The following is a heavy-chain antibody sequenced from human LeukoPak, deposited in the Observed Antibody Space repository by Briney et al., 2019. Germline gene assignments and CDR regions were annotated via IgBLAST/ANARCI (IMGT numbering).Heavy chain of an antibody. CDR1: GGSISSYY. J-gene: IGHJ4*02. D-gene: IGHD3-10*01. V-gene: IGHV4-4*07. CDR3: ARVKVDGSGRTLDY. CDR2: IYTSGST. Sequence: SETLSLTCTVSGGSISSYYWSWIRQPAGKGLEWIGRIYTSGSTNYNPSLKSRVTMSVDTSKNQFSLKLSSVTAADTAVYYCARVKVDGSGRTLDYWGQGTLVTVSS.